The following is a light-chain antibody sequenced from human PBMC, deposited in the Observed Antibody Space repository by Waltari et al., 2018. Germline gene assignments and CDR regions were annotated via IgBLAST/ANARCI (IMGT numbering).Light chain of an antibody. J-gene: IGKJ1*01. Sequence: EIVVTQSPATLSMSPGERATLSCRTSQTIGTSLAWYQQRPGQAPRLLIYRTSTRATGIPDRFSGSGSESEFTITISSLQSEDVAVYYCQQYNNWPPGTFGQGTKVEI. CDR1: QTIGTS. CDR3: QQYNNWPPGT. CDR2: RTS. V-gene: IGKV3-15*01.